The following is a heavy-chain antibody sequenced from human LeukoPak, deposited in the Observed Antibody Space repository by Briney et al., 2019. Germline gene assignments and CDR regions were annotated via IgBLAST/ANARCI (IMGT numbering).Heavy chain of an antibody. J-gene: IGHJ6*03. Sequence: GGSLRLSCAASGFTFSSYSMNWVRQAPGKGLEWVSYISSSSSTIYYADSVKGRFTISRDNAKNSLYLQMNSLRAEDTAVYYCARGYCSSTSCYYYYMDVWGKGTTVTVSS. V-gene: IGHV3-48*01. CDR1: GFTFSSYS. CDR3: ARGYCSSTSCYYYYMDV. CDR2: ISSSSSTI. D-gene: IGHD2-2*01.